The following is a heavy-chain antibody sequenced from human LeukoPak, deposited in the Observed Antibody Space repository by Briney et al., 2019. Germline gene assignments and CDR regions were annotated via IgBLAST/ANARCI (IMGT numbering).Heavy chain of an antibody. D-gene: IGHD6-19*01. J-gene: IGHJ4*02. Sequence: SETLSLTCTVSGGSIRSGSHYWSWIRQSAGKGLEWIGRIYTSGHTTYNPSLKSRVIMSVDMSQNQFSEKLNSVTAADTAVYYCAREFSSGWIFYFDHWGQGALVTVSS. CDR1: GGSIRSGSHY. CDR3: AREFSSGWIFYFDH. V-gene: IGHV4-61*02. CDR2: IYTSGHT.